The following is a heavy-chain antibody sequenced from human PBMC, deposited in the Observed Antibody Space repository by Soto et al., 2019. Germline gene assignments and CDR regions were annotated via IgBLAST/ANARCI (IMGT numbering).Heavy chain of an antibody. D-gene: IGHD4-17*01. J-gene: IGHJ4*02. V-gene: IGHV1-18*04. CDR1: GYTFTSYC. CDR3: ARVGDYGGNLVNDY. CDR2: ISAYNGNT. Sequence: GASVKVSCKASGYTFTSYCISWVLQAPGQGLEWMGWISAYNGNTNYAQKLQGRVTMTTDTSTSTAYMELRSLRSDDTAVYYCARVGDYGGNLVNDYWGQGTLVTVSS.